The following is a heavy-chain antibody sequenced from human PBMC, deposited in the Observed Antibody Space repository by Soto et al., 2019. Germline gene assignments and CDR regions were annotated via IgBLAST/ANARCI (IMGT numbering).Heavy chain of an antibody. CDR2: IWYDGSNK. CDR3: ARTIVGATIWDAFDI. CDR1: GFTFSSYG. Sequence: GGSLRLSCAASGFTFSSYGMHWVRQAPGKGLEWVAVIWYDGSNKYYADSVKGRFTISRDNSKNTLYLQMNSLRAEDTAVYYCARTIVGATIWDAFDIWGQGTMVTVSS. J-gene: IGHJ3*02. V-gene: IGHV3-33*01. D-gene: IGHD1-26*01.